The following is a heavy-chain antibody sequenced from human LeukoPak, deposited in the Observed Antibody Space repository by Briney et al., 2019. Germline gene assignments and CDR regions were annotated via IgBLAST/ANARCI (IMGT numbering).Heavy chain of an antibody. CDR3: ARESEYSSSSDYMDV. V-gene: IGHV3-66*01. D-gene: IGHD6-6*01. Sequence: PGGSLRLSCAASGFTVNSNYMSWVRQAPGKGLEWVSVIYSGGSTYYADSVKGRFTISRDNAKNSLYLQMNSLRAEDTAVYYCARESEYSSSSDYMDVWGKGTTVTVSS. CDR1: GFTVNSNY. CDR2: IYSGGST. J-gene: IGHJ6*03.